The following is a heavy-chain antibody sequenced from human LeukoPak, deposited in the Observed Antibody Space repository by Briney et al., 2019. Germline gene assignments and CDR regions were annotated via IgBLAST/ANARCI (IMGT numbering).Heavy chain of an antibody. D-gene: IGHD2-2*01. J-gene: IGHJ5*02. CDR1: GCTFTSYA. V-gene: IGHV1-3*01. CDR3: ARGKLVVVPAARPGYNWFDR. Sequence: ASVKVSCEASGCTFTSYAMHWVRRAPGQRLECMGWINAGNGNTKNSQKFQGRVTLTRDTSAREVYMELSSVRSEDTAVYYCARGKLVVVPAARPGYNWFDRWGEGTLVTVCS. CDR2: INAGNGNT.